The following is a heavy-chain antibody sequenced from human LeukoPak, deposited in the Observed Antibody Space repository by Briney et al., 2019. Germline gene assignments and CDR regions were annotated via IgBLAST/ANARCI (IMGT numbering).Heavy chain of an antibody. CDR3: VRESEYYFDHSASFDY. D-gene: IGHD3-22*01. CDR2: MSSDGNAM. CDR1: GFTFTAYL. V-gene: IGHV3-30*09. J-gene: IGHJ4*02. Sequence: GGSLRLSCAASGFTFTAYLIHWVRQAPGKGLEWVAVMSSDGNAMFYADSVKGRFAISRDNSKNTLYLQMNSLRAEDTAVYYCVRESEYYFDHSASFDYWGQGTLVTVSS.